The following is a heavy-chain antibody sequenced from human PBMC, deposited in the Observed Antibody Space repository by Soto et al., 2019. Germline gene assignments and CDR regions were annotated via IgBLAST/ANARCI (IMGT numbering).Heavy chain of an antibody. V-gene: IGHV4-34*01. CDR2: INHSGSA. Sequence: PSETLSLTCAVYGGSFSGYYWSWIRQPPGKGLEWIGEINHSGSANYNPSLKSRVTISVDTSNNQFSLKLSSVTAADTAVYYCASFYGDYISYWGQGTLVTVSS. J-gene: IGHJ4*02. CDR1: GGSFSGYY. D-gene: IGHD4-17*01. CDR3: ASFYGDYISY.